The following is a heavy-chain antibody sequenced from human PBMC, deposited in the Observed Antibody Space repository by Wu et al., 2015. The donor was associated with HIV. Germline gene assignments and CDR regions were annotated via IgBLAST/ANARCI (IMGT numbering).Heavy chain of an antibody. V-gene: IGHV1-8*01. CDR1: GYTFTSYD. D-gene: IGHD6-13*01. CDR2: MNPNSGNT. CDR3: ARDKGIAAADHDAVDI. J-gene: IGHJ3*02. Sequence: QVQLVQSGAEVKKPGASVKVSCKASGYTFTSYDINWVRQATGQGLEWMGWMNPNSGNTGYAQKFQGRVTMTRNTSISTAYMELSSLRSEDTAVYYCARDKGIAAADHDAVDIWGQGTMVIVSS.